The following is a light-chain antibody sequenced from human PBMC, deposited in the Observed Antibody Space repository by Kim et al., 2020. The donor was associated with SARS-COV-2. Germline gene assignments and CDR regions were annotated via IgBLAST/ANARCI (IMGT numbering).Light chain of an antibody. J-gene: IGKJ2*03. CDR3: QQYYSTPPS. CDR2: WAS. Sequence: RATRNCKSSQTVLYNSNNKNYLAWYQQKPGQAPKLLIYWASIRESGVSDRFSGSGSETDFTLTISSLQAEDVAVYYCQQYYSTPPSIGQGTKLDI. CDR1: QTVLYNSNNKNY. V-gene: IGKV4-1*01.